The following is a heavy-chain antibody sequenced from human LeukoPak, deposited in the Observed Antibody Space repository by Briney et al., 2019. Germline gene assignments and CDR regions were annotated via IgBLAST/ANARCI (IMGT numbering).Heavy chain of an antibody. V-gene: IGHV3-23*01. Sequence: GGSLRLSCAASGFSFSSYGMSWVRQAPGKGLEWVSGISGSGGSTYYADSVKGRFTISRDNSKNTLYLQMNSLRAEDTAVYYCAKVATYYDILTSIDYWGQGALVTVSS. CDR2: ISGSGGST. D-gene: IGHD3-9*01. CDR3: AKVATYYDILTSIDY. CDR1: GFSFSSYG. J-gene: IGHJ4*02.